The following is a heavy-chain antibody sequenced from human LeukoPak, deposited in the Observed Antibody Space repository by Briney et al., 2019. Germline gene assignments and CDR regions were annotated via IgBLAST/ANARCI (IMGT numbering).Heavy chain of an antibody. CDR2: INSASTTI. Sequence: PGRSLRLSCAASGFTFSSYSMNWVRQAPGKGLEWVSYINSASTTIYYADSVKGRFTISRDNAKNSLYLQMNSLRAEDTAVYYCARDGYCSSTSCYLFDHWGQGTLVTVSS. CDR3: ARDGYCSSTSCYLFDH. CDR1: GFTFSSYS. V-gene: IGHV3-48*04. J-gene: IGHJ4*02. D-gene: IGHD2-2*03.